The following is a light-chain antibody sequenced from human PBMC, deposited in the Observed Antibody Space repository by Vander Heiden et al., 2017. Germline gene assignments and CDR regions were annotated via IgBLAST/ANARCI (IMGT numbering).Light chain of an antibody. V-gene: IGLV2-11*01. J-gene: IGLJ1*01. CDR2: DVS. CDR3: CSYAGSSTFV. CDR1: SSDVGAYNY. Sequence: QSALTQPPSVSGSPGQSVTISCTGTSSDVGAYNYVSWYQQHPGKAPKLMIYDVSNRPSGVPDRFSGSKSGNTASLTISGLQAEDEADYYCCSYAGSSTFVFGSETKVTVL.